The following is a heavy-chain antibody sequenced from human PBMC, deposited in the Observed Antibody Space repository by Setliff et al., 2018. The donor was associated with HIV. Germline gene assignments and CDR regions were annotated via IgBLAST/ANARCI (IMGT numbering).Heavy chain of an antibody. V-gene: IGHV3-23*01. CDR3: AKDRGSDPYDPIDY. CDR1: GFTFSSYA. D-gene: IGHD3-22*01. Sequence: SCAASGFTFSSYAMSWVRQAPGSGLEWVSGITANDGNSYYADSVKGRFTISKDISKNTLYLQMNSLRAEDTAVYYCAKDRGSDPYDPIDYWGQGTLVTV. J-gene: IGHJ4*02. CDR2: ITANDGNS.